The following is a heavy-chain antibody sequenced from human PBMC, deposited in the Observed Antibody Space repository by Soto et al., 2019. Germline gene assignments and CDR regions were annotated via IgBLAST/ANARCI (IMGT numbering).Heavy chain of an antibody. Sequence: QVQLVQSGAEVKKPGSSVKVSCKASGGTFSSYAITWVRQAPGQGLEWMGGIIPIFGTANYAQKFQGRVTINADESTSTAYMELSSLRSEDTAVYYCARDRAPRSGYYPYWFDLWGQGTLVTVSS. CDR2: IIPIFGTA. D-gene: IGHD3-22*01. J-gene: IGHJ5*02. V-gene: IGHV1-69*12. CDR3: ARDRAPRSGYYPYWFDL. CDR1: GGTFSSYA.